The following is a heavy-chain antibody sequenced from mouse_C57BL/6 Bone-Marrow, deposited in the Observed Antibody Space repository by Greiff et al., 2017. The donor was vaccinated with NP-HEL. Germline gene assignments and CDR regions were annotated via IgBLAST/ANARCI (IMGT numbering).Heavy chain of an antibody. Sequence: QVQLQQSGPGLVAPSQCLSISCTVSGFSLTSYCVDWVRQPPGKGLEWLGVIWGGGSTNYNSALMSRLSISKDNYKCQEFLKMNSMQTDDTAMYYGAKQQYDGPADYWGQGTSVTVSS. CDR2: IWGGGST. J-gene: IGHJ4*01. CDR3: AKQQYDGPADY. D-gene: IGHD2-3*01. CDR1: GFSLTSYC. V-gene: IGHV2-9*01.